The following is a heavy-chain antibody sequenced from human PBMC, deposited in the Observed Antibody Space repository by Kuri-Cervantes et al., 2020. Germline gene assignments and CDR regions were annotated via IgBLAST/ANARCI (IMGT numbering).Heavy chain of an antibody. CDR3: ARTDPRDAFDI. CDR2: IYYSGST. CDR1: GGSFSGYY. V-gene: IGHV4-31*02. J-gene: IGHJ3*02. Sequence: SQTLSLTCAVYGGSFSGYYWSWIRQHPGKGLEWIGYIYYSGSTYYNPSLKSRVTISVDTSRNQFSLKLSSVTAADTAVYYCARTDPRDAFDIWGQGTMVTVSS.